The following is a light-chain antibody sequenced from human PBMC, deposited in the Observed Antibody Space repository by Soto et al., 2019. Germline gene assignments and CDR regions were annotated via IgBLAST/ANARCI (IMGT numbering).Light chain of an antibody. CDR1: SDDVGGYNY. CDR3: SSYTSSSSYV. Sequence: SVLTQPASVSGSPGQSITISCSGTSDDVGGYNYVSWYQQHPGKAPKLMISEVTDRPSGVSNRFSGSKSGNTASLTISGLQAEDEADYYCSSYTSSSSYVFGTGTKVTVL. V-gene: IGLV2-14*01. CDR2: EVT. J-gene: IGLJ1*01.